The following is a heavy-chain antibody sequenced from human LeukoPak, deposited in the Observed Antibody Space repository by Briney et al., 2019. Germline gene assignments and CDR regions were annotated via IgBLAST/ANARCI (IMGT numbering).Heavy chain of an antibody. D-gene: IGHD2-2*01. Sequence: PSETLSLTCAVYGGSFSGYYWSWIRQPPGKGLEWIGEINHSGSTNYNPSLKSRVTISVDTSKNQFSLKLSSVTAADTAVYYCARSAPVHYCSSTSCSTYYYYYGMDDWGQGTTVTVSS. CDR3: ARSAPVHYCSSTSCSTYYYYYGMDD. J-gene: IGHJ6*02. V-gene: IGHV4-34*01. CDR2: INHSGST. CDR1: GGSFSGYY.